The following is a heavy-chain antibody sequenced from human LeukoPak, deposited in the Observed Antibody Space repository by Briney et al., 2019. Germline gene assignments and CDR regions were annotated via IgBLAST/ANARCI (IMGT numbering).Heavy chain of an antibody. CDR1: GFTFSSYA. CDR2: ISGSGGST. Sequence: GGSLRLSCAASGFTFSSYAMSWVRQAPGKGLEWVSAISGSGGSTYYADSVKGRFTISRDNSKNTLYLQMNSLRDEDTAVYYCSRDGSNTGPDFDYWGQGILVTVSS. J-gene: IGHJ4*02. CDR3: SRDGSNTGPDFDY. D-gene: IGHD2-2*01. V-gene: IGHV3-23*01.